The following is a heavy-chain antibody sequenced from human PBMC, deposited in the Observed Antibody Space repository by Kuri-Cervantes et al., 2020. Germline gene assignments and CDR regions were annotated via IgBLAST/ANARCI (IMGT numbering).Heavy chain of an antibody. Sequence: GGSLRLSCAASGFTFSSYGIHWVRQAPGKGLEWVAVISYDGSNKYYADSVKGRFTISRDNSKNTLYLQMNSLRAEDTAVYYCARDPPLVGGFDYWGQGTLVTVSS. CDR3: ARDPPLVGGFDY. CDR1: GFTFSSYG. V-gene: IGHV3-30*03. D-gene: IGHD1-26*01. CDR2: ISYDGSNK. J-gene: IGHJ4*02.